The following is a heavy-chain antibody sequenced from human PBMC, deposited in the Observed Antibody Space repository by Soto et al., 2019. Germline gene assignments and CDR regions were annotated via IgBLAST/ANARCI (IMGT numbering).Heavy chain of an antibody. CDR3: ARHGSS. CDR2: IYYSGQT. J-gene: IGHJ5*02. Sequence: SETLSLTCSVSGVSISGSSYYWGWIRQPPGKGLEWIGSIYYSGQTYYNPSLKSRVTISVDRSKNQFSLNLTSVTATDTAFYYCARHGSSWGQGTLVTVSS. CDR1: GVSISGSSYY. V-gene: IGHV4-39*01.